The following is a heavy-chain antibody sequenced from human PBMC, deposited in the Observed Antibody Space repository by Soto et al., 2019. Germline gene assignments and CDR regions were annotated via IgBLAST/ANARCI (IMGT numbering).Heavy chain of an antibody. CDR3: ARDLKTRHCDY. J-gene: IGHJ4*02. V-gene: IGHV3-33*01. Sequence: QVQLVESGGGVVQPGRSLRLSCAASGFAFHGYAMHWVRQAPGKGLEWVAIIWYDGSNTYYGDSVKGRFTISRDNSKNTVYLQMNSLRVEATAVYYCARDLKTRHCDYWGQGILVTVSS. CDR1: GFAFHGYA. CDR2: IWYDGSNT. D-gene: IGHD4-17*01.